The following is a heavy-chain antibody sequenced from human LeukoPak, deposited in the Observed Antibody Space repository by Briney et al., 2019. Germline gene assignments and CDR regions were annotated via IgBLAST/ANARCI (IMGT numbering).Heavy chain of an antibody. D-gene: IGHD3-10*01. CDR2: INPNSGGT. CDR3: ARAESTMVRGVINNWFDP. J-gene: IGHJ5*02. Sequence: ASVKVSCKASGYTFTGYYMHWVRQAPGQGLEWMGWINPNSGGTNYAQKFRGRVTMTRDTSISTAYMELSRLRSDDTAVYYCARAESTMVRGVINNWFDPWGQGTLVTVSS. V-gene: IGHV1-2*02. CDR1: GYTFTGYY.